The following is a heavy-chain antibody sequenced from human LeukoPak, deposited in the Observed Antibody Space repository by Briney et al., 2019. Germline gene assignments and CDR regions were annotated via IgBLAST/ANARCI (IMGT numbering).Heavy chain of an antibody. D-gene: IGHD2-2*01. V-gene: IGHV1-2*02. CDR1: GYTFTDYY. CDR2: INPNSGGT. CDR3: TRGGSLCSGTSCFLNWFDR. Sequence: AASVKVSCKASGYTFTDYYIHWVRQAPGQGLEWMGWINPNSGGTNYAQKLQGRVTVTRDTSISTAYLDLSSLMFDDTAIYYCTRGGSLCSGTSCFLNWFDRWGQGTLVTVSS. J-gene: IGHJ5*02.